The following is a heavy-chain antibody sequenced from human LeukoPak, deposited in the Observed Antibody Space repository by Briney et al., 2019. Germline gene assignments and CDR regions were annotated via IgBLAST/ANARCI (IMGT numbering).Heavy chain of an antibody. Sequence: QPGGSLRLSCAASGFTVSSNYMNWVRQAPGKGLEWVSVIYSSGSTYYADSVKGRFTISRDNSKNTLYLQMNSLRAEDTAVYYCARDLYGVSHDYWGQGTLVTVSS. D-gene: IGHD4-17*01. CDR1: GFTVSSNY. J-gene: IGHJ4*02. V-gene: IGHV3-53*01. CDR3: ARDLYGVSHDY. CDR2: IYSSGST.